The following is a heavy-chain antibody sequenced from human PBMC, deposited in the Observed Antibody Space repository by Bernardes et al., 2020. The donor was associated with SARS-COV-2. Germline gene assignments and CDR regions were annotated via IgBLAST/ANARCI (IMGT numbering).Heavy chain of an antibody. CDR1: GFTFNSYN. D-gene: IGHD4-17*01. CDR3: TRDDDYGDSFFAS. V-gene: IGHV3-21*06. Sequence: GGSLRLSCAASGFTFNSYNMNWVRQAPGKGLEWVSFISRSTNYIYYADSVKGRFTVSRDSTKNSVYLQMNRLRAEDTAIYYCTRDDDYGDSFFASWGPGTLVTVSS. J-gene: IGHJ4*02. CDR2: ISRSTNYI.